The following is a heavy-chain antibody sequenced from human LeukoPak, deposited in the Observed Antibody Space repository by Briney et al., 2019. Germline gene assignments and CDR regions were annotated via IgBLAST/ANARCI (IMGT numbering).Heavy chain of an antibody. V-gene: IGHV3-53*01. J-gene: IGHJ4*01. CDR2: IYSGGVT. CDR3: ASGILTGYFSFDY. CDR1: GFIVTTKY. D-gene: IGHD3-9*01. Sequence: PGXSLRLSCAASGFIVTTKYISWVRQAPGKGVEWVSVIYSGGVTYYAVPVRGRFTISRDNSKNTVYLQMNSLRVEDTAVYYCASGILTGYFSFDYWGHGTLVTVSS.